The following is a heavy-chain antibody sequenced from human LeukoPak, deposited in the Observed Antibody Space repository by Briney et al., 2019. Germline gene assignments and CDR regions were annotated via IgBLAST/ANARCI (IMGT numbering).Heavy chain of an antibody. D-gene: IGHD3/OR15-3a*01. CDR2: ITGSGDGR. Sequence: GGSLRLSCAASGFTFNNHAMTWVRQAPGKGLEWVSVITGSGDGRYYADSVKGRFTISRDNSKNTLHLQMNSLRAEDTALYCGAKNFLTYYWASGVYFFAHWGQETLVAVSS. CDR3: AKNFLTYYWASGVYFFAH. J-gene: IGHJ4*02. CDR1: GFTFNNHA. V-gene: IGHV3-23*01.